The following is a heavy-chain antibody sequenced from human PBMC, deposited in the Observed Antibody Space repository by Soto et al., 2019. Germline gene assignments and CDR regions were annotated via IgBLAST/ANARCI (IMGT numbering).Heavy chain of an antibody. CDR3: ARVDLYSSSWYVIDC. J-gene: IGHJ4*02. D-gene: IGHD6-13*01. V-gene: IGHV3-30-3*01. CDR2: ISYDGSNK. CDR1: GFTFSSYA. Sequence: QVQLVESGGGVVQPGRSLRLSCAASGFTFSSYAMHWVRQAPGKGLEWVAVISYDGSNKYYADSVKGRFTISRDNSKNTLYLQMNSLRAEDTAVYYCARVDLYSSSWYVIDCWGQGTLVTVSS.